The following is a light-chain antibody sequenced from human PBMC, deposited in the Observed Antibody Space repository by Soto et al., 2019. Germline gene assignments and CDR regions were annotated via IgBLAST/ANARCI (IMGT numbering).Light chain of an antibody. CDR2: DND. CDR3: GTWDTSLSAYV. J-gene: IGLJ1*01. CDR1: ISNIGYNF. V-gene: IGLV1-51*01. Sequence: QSPLTLPASVSGSRGQSSTISCSGSISNIGYNFVSWYQHLPGTAPKLLSYDNDKRPPGISDRFSGSKYGTSATLDIAGLQTGDEADYYCGTWDTSLSAYVFGPGTKVTVL.